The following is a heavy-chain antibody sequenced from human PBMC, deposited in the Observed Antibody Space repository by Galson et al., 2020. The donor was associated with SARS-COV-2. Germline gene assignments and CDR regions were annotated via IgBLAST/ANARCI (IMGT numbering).Heavy chain of an antibody. CDR3: ATTSLGFSRDQ. D-gene: IGHD3-3*01. CDR2: ISHGGDT. CDR1: GGSIGSSNW. V-gene: IGHV4-4*02. J-gene: IGHJ4*02. Sequence: SETLSLTCAVSGGSIGSSNWWTWVRLPPGQGLEWIGEISHGGDTNYNPSFRSRVTMPLDTSRNQFSLNLASVTAADTAIYYCATTSLGFSRDQWGRGTLVTVSS.